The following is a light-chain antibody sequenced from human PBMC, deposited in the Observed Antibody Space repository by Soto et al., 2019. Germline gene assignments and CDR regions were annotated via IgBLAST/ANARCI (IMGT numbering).Light chain of an antibody. V-gene: IGLV2-14*01. CDR3: SSYSTSYFYF. CDR1: SSDVGGYNY. J-gene: IGLJ1*01. CDR2: EVT. Sequence: QSVLTQPASVSGSPGQSITISCTGTSSDVGGYNYVSWYQQHPGKAPKVMIYEVTNRPSGVSNRFSGSKSGNTASLTISGLQAEDEADYYCSSYSTSYFYFFGSGTKVTVL.